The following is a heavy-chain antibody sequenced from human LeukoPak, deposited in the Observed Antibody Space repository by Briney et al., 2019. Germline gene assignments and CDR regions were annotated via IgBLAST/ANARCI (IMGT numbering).Heavy chain of an antibody. V-gene: IGHV1-46*01. J-gene: IGHJ4*02. Sequence: ASVKVSCKTSGYNFTNHYLHRVRQPPGQGLEWIGIINPNEGGTVYAQKFQGRVSMTRDTSTATACMELRSLTSEDTAVYYCARGGVLWFGELSAFDNWGQGTLVTVSS. CDR3: ARGGVLWFGELSAFDN. D-gene: IGHD3-10*01. CDR2: INPNEGGT. CDR1: GYNFTNHY.